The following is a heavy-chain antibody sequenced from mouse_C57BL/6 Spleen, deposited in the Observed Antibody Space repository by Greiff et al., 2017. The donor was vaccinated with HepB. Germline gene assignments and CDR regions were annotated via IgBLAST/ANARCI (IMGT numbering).Heavy chain of an antibody. J-gene: IGHJ4*01. V-gene: IGHV1-19*01. CDR3: ARDEDDYGYAMDY. Sequence: EVQLQQSGPVLVKPGASVKMSCKASGYTFTDYYMNWVKQSHGKSLEWIGVINPYNGGTSYNQKFKGKATLTVDKSSSTAYMELNSLTSEDSAVYYCARDEDDYGYAMDYWGQGTSVTVSS. D-gene: IGHD2-4*01. CDR1: GYTFTDYY. CDR2: INPYNGGT.